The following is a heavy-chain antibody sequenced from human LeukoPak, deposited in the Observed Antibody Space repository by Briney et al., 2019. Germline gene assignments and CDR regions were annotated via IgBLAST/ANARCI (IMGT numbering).Heavy chain of an antibody. D-gene: IGHD3-3*01. Sequence: SGGSLRLSCAASGFTLSDYYMVWVRQAPGKGLEWVSLSSSSGSINYYADSVKGRFTVSRDNAKNSVYLQMNGLRAEDTAVYYYAREALFGVVDYFDYWGQGTLVSVSS. CDR1: GFTLSDYY. CDR3: AREALFGVVDYFDY. CDR2: SSSSGSIN. J-gene: IGHJ4*02. V-gene: IGHV3-11*01.